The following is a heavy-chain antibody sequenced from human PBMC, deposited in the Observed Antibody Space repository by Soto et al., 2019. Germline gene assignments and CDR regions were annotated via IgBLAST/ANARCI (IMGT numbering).Heavy chain of an antibody. Sequence: PGGSLRLSCAASGFSFSSYWMTWVRQAPGKGLEWVANIKQDAREKYYVASVKGRFTISRDNGKNLLYLQMDSLTADDPAVYYCARDRAAAGGYYYYGLDVCGQGTTVTVS. V-gene: IGHV3-7*03. D-gene: IGHD6-13*01. CDR3: ARDRAAAGGYYYYGLDV. CDR2: IKQDAREK. CDR1: GFSFSSYW. J-gene: IGHJ6*02.